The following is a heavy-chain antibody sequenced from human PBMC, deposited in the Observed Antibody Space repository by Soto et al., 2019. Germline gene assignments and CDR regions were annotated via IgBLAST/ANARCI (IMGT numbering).Heavy chain of an antibody. J-gene: IGHJ1*01. V-gene: IGHV3-33*01. CDR2: IWYDGSNK. D-gene: IGHD6-19*01. CDR3: ARGGGGWYTDFQH. Sequence: QVQLVESGGGVVQPGRSLRLSCAASGFTFRRYDMHWVRQAPGKGLEWVAVIWYDGSNKYYADSVKGRFTISRDNSKNTLYVQMNSLRVEDTAVYYCARGGGGWYTDFQHWGQGALVTVSS. CDR1: GFTFRRYD.